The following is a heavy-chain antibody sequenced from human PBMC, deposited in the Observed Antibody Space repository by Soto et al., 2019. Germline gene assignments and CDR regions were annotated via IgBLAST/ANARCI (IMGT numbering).Heavy chain of an antibody. CDR3: ARDRGAHPGGTYYFDS. Sequence: QVQLQQSGPGLLKPSQTLSLTCAISGDSVSSGAWDWIRQSPSKGLEWLGRTYYRSKWYYDYAASVKSRIIVNPDTSKNQFSLQLSSVTPEDTAVYYCARDRGAHPGGTYYFDSWGLGTLVTVSS. D-gene: IGHD1-26*01. J-gene: IGHJ4*02. V-gene: IGHV6-1*01. CDR2: TYYRSKWYY. CDR1: GDSVSSGA.